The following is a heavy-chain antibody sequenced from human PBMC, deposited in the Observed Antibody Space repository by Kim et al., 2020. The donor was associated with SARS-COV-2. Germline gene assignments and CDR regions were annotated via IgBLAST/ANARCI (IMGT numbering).Heavy chain of an antibody. CDR3: AGGTRGGVQLWSNCDY. CDR2: INHSGST. D-gene: IGHD5-18*01. J-gene: IGHJ4*01. V-gene: IGHV4-34*01. CDR1: GGSFSGYY. Sequence: SETLSLTCAVYGGSFSGYYWSWIRQPPGKGLEWIGEINHSGSTNYNPSLKSRVTISVDTSKNQFSLKLSSVTAADTAVYYCAGGTRGGVQLWSNCDYWG.